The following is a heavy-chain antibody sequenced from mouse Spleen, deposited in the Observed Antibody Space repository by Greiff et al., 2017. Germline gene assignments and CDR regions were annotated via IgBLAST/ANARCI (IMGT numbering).Heavy chain of an antibody. V-gene: IGHV5-17*01. D-gene: IGHD1-1*01. CDR1: GFTFSDYG. CDR2: ISSGSSTI. J-gene: IGHJ3*01. CDR3: ARDYYYGSSPWFAY. Sequence: EVQLVESGGGLVKPGGSLKLSCAASGFTFSDYGMHWVRQAPEKGLEWVAYISSGSSTIYYADTVKGRFTISRDNAKNTLFLQMTSLRSEDTAMYYCARDYYYGSSPWFAYWGQGTLDTVSA.